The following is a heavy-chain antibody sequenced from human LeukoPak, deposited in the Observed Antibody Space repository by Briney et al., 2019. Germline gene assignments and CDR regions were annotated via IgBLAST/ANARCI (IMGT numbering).Heavy chain of an antibody. CDR2: INHSGGT. J-gene: IGHJ4*02. CDR1: GRPFSGYY. Sequence: SETLSLTCAVYGRPFSGYYWSWIRQPPGKGLEWIGEINHSGGTNYNPSLKSRVTMSVDTSKNQFSLKLSSVTAADTAVYYCARLRHYYDSSGYSIGGFFDYWGQGTLVTVSS. CDR3: ARLRHYYDSSGYSIGGFFDY. D-gene: IGHD3-22*01. V-gene: IGHV4-34*01.